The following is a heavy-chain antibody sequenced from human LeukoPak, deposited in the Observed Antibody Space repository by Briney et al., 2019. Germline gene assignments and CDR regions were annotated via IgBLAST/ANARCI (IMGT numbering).Heavy chain of an antibody. J-gene: IGHJ4*02. Sequence: GESLKISCKASGYSFTTYWIGWVRQMPGKGLEWMGIIYPADSAAKYSPSFQGQVTISVDKSISTAYLQWSRLKASDTAMYYCARLAETHIAARPDLFDYWGQGTLVTVSS. CDR3: ARLAETHIAARPDLFDY. V-gene: IGHV5-51*01. CDR1: GYSFTTYW. CDR2: IYPADSAA. D-gene: IGHD6-6*01.